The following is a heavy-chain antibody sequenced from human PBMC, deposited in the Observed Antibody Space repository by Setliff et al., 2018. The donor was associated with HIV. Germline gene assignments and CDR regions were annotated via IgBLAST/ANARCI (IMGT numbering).Heavy chain of an antibody. CDR1: GGAISGSGYY. Sequence: KPSETLSLTCSVSGGAISGSGYYWSWIRQPPGKALEWIGYIYYSGSVYYNPSLKSRLTISVDTSKNQFSLNLNSVTAADTAVYYCARRAVQDGTVTSSNWFDPWGQGTLVTVSS. CDR3: ARRAVQDGTVTSSNWFDP. CDR2: IYYSGSV. V-gene: IGHV4-30-4*01. J-gene: IGHJ5*02. D-gene: IGHD1-7*01.